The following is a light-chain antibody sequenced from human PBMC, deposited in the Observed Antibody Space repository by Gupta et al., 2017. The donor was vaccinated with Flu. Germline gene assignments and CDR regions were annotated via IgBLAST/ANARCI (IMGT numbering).Light chain of an antibody. V-gene: IGLV1-44*01. Sequence: QSVLAQPPSASGTPGQRVIISCSGSSPIVGSNAVHWYQQVPGTAPKLLIYDNNQRPSGVPDRFSGSKSGTSASLAISGLQSEDEAHYYCAAWDDSLNGHYVFGTGTEVTVL. CDR2: DNN. CDR3: AAWDDSLNGHYV. CDR1: SPIVGSNA. J-gene: IGLJ1*01.